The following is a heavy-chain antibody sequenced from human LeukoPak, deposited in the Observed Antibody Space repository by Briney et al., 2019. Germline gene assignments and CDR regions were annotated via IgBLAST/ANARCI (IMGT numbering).Heavy chain of an antibody. CDR2: INQSGST. Sequence: PSETLSLNCAVSGGPFSLYFWSWIRQPPGKGLEWIGEINQSGSTNYNPSLKSRVTTSVDTSKKRLSLKLSSVTAADTAVYYCAFSQEMADAFDIWGPGTMVTVSS. D-gene: IGHD5-24*01. CDR3: AFSQEMADAFDI. J-gene: IGHJ3*02. CDR1: GGPFSLYF. V-gene: IGHV4-34*01.